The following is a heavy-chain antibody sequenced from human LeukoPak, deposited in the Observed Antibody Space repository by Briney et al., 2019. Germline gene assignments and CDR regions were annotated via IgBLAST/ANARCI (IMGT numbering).Heavy chain of an antibody. CDR1: GFTFSRYA. CDR3: ARESGRYCSGAGCYAFDY. V-gene: IGHV3-30-3*01. J-gene: IGHJ4*02. D-gene: IGHD2-15*01. Sequence: PGRSLRLSCAASGFTFSRYAMHWVRQAPGKGLEWVAVISYDGSNKNYADSVKGRFTISRDNSKNTLYLEMNGLRPEDTAVYYCARESGRYCSGAGCYAFDYWGQGTLSPSPQ. CDR2: ISYDGSNK.